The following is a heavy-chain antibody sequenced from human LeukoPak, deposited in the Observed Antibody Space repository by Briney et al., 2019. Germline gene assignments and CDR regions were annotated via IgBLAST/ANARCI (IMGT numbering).Heavy chain of an antibody. CDR1: GFTFSSYA. CDR2: ISGSGGST. J-gene: IGHJ4*02. D-gene: IGHD4-17*01. Sequence: GGSLRLSCAASGFTFSSYAMSWVRQAPGKGLEGVSAISGSGGSTYYADSVKGRFTISRDNSKNTLYLQMNSLRAEDTAVYYCAKDPNPYGDYFDYWGQGTLVTVSS. V-gene: IGHV3-23*01. CDR3: AKDPNPYGDYFDY.